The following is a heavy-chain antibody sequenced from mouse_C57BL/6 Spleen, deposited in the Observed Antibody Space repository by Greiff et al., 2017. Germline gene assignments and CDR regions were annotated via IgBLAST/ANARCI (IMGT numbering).Heavy chain of an antibody. J-gene: IGHJ2*01. CDR2: INPSNGGT. Sequence: QVQLKQPGTELVKPGASVKLSCKASGYTFTSYWMHWVKQRPGQGLEWIGNINPSNGGTNYNEKFKSKATLTVDKSSSTAYMQLSSLTSEDSAVYFCARDYGSSYGYFDYWGQGTTLTVSS. CDR1: GYTFTSYW. CDR3: ARDYGSSYGYFDY. D-gene: IGHD1-1*01. V-gene: IGHV1-53*01.